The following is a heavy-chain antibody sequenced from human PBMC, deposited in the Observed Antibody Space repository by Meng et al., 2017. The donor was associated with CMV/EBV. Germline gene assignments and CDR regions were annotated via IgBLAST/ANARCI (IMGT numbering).Heavy chain of an antibody. Sequence: GESLKISCAASGFTFSSYWMSWVRQAPGKGLEWVANIKQDGSEKYYVDSVKGRFTISRDNAKNSLYLQMNSLRAEDTAVYYCARDAKYYYDSSGYPSTGRGIDPWGQGTLVTVSS. CDR2: IKQDGSEK. J-gene: IGHJ5*02. CDR3: ARDAKYYYDSSGYPSTGRGIDP. D-gene: IGHD3-22*01. CDR1: GFTFSSYW. V-gene: IGHV3-7*01.